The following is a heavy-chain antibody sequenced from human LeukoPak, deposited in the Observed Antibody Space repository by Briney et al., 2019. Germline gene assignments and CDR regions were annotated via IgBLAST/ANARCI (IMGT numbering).Heavy chain of an antibody. V-gene: IGHV1-2*02. CDR2: MNPITGVT. Sequence: GASVKVSCKSSGYTFTGYYMHWVRQAPGQGLVWMGCMNPITGVTNYAQKFQGRVTMTGDTSISTAYMGLSGLTSDDTATYYCARAMFFNSSGYYPYFDFWGQGTLVTVSS. CDR3: ARAMFFNSSGYYPYFDF. J-gene: IGHJ4*02. CDR1: GYTFTGYY. D-gene: IGHD6-19*01.